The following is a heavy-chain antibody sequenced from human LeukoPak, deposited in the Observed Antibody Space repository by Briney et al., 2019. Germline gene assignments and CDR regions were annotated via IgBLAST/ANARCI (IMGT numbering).Heavy chain of an antibody. V-gene: IGHV4-30-4*01. CDR2: IYYSGST. J-gene: IGHJ5*02. CDR3: ASRLLHNWFDP. CDR1: GRSISSGDYY. D-gene: IGHD2/OR15-2a*01. Sequence: PSETLSLTCTVSGRSISSGDYYWSWIRQPPGKGLEWIGYIYYSGSTYYNPSLKSRVTISVDTSKNQFSLKLSSVTAADTAVYYCASRLLHNWFDPWGQGTLVTVSS.